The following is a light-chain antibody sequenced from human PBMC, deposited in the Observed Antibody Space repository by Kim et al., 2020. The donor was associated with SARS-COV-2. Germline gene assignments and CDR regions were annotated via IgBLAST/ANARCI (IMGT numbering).Light chain of an antibody. CDR1: QSISDY. Sequence: SASVGDRVTLTCRASQSISDYVNWFQQKPGKAPKLLIYGASSLQSGVPSRFRGSGSGTDFTLTISSLQPEDFATYYCQQSYSAPYTFGQGTKLEI. CDR2: GAS. CDR3: QQSYSAPYT. V-gene: IGKV1-39*01. J-gene: IGKJ2*01.